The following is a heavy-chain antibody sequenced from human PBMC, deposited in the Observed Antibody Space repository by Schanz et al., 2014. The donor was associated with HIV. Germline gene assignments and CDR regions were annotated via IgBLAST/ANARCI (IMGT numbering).Heavy chain of an antibody. J-gene: IGHJ6*02. D-gene: IGHD3-10*01. Sequence: VQLVESGGGLVQPGRSLRLSCAASGFTFSTYGMHWVRQAPGKGLEWVAVIWYDGSNKYYADSVKGRFTISRDNSKNTLYLQMNSLRADDTAVYYCARGSGPYYYYYGMDVWGQGTTVTVSS. V-gene: IGHV3-33*01. CDR3: ARGSGPYYYYYGMDV. CDR1: GFTFSTYG. CDR2: IWYDGSNK.